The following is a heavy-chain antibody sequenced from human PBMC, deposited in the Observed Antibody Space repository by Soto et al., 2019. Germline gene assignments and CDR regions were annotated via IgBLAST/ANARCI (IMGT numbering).Heavy chain of an antibody. CDR2: IYYSGTT. CDR3: ARHERWGYYYWDY. Sequence: QLQLQESGPGLVKPSETLSLTCTVSGGSISSSSYYWGWIRQPPGKGLEWIGSIYYSGTTYYNPSLKSRVTISVDTSKNHFSLKLSSVTAADTALYYCARHERWGYYYWDYWGQGTLVTVSS. V-gene: IGHV4-39*01. CDR1: GGSISSSSYY. D-gene: IGHD3-22*01. J-gene: IGHJ4*02.